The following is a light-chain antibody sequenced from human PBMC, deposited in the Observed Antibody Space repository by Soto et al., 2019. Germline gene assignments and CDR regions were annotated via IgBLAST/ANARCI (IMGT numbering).Light chain of an antibody. V-gene: IGKV3D-20*02. Sequence: EIVLTQSPGTLSLSPGERATLSCRASQSVSSSYLAWYQQKPGQAPRLLISDASYRATGIPPRFSGSGSGTDFTLTISSLEPEDFAVYYCLQRSDWPLTFGGGSKVEI. CDR3: LQRSDWPLT. CDR2: DAS. CDR1: QSVSSSY. J-gene: IGKJ4*01.